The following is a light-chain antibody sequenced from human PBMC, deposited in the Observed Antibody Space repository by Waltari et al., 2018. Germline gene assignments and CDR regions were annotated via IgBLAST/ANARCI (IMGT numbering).Light chain of an antibody. CDR3: QQYYDTPLT. Sequence: DIVMTQSPDPLAVSLGERATINCKSSQSVLYSPNNKNYLAWYQQKPGQPPKLLIYWASTRESGVPDRFTGSGSGTDFTLAISSLQAEDVAVYYCQQYYDTPLTFGPGTKVDIK. J-gene: IGKJ3*01. CDR1: QSVLYSPNNKNY. CDR2: WAS. V-gene: IGKV4-1*01.